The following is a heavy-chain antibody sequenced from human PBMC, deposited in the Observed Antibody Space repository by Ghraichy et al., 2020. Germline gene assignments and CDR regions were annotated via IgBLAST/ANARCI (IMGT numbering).Heavy chain of an antibody. CDR3: ARGHDADKVGRL. Sequence: SETLSLTCAILGGSFGDYYWTWIRQSPGRGLEWIGEIHPSGITHYNPSLASRVTISKETSKTQFSLKLTSVSAADTAFYYCARGHDADKVGRLWGQVTLVTVSS. J-gene: IGHJ4*02. V-gene: IGHV4-34*01. CDR1: GGSFGDYY. D-gene: IGHD2-2*01. CDR2: IHPSGIT.